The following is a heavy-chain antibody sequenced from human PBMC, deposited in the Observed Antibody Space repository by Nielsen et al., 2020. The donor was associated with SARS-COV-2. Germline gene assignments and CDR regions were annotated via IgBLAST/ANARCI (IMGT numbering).Heavy chain of an antibody. CDR2: IYYSGST. V-gene: IGHV4-59*01. D-gene: IGHD3-10*01. CDR3: ARDRFGGFGTEGYYYYGMDV. J-gene: IGHJ6*02. Sequence: WIRQPPGKGLEWIGYIYYSGSTNYNPSLKSRVTISVDTSKNQFSLKLSSVTAADTAVYYCARDRFGGFGTEGYYYYGMDVWGQGTTVTVSS.